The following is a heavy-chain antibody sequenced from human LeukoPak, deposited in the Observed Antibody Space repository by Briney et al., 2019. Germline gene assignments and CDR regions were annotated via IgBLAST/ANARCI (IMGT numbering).Heavy chain of an antibody. CDR1: GYTFTGYY. D-gene: IGHD3-3*02. J-gene: IGHJ4*02. CDR2: INPNSGGT. CDR3: ARDSAVRHFWSGYYGY. V-gene: IGHV1-2*02. Sequence: ASVKVSCKASGYTFTGYYMHWVRQAPGQGLEWMGWINPNSGGTNYAQKFQGRVTMTRDTSISTAYMELSRLRSDDTAVYYCARDSAVRHFWSGYYGYWRQGTLVTVSS.